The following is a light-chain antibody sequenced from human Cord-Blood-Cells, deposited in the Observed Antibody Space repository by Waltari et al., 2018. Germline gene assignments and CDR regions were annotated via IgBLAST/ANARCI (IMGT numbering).Light chain of an antibody. CDR1: QSISSY. V-gene: IGKV1-39*01. J-gene: IGKJ1*01. Sequence: DIQMTQSPSSLSASVGDRVTITFRASQSISSYLNWYDQKPGEAPKLLIYDASSLQSGVPSMFSGSGSGTDFTLTISSLQPEYFATYYCQQSYSTPWTFGQGTKVEIK. CDR3: QQSYSTPWT. CDR2: DAS.